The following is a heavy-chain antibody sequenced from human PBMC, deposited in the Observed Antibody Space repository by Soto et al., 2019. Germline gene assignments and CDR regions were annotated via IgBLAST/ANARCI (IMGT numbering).Heavy chain of an antibody. J-gene: IGHJ4*02. Sequence: GASVKVSSKASGYTFTGYYMHWVRQAPGQRLEWMGWINAGYGNTKSSQKFQDRVTISRDTSASTAYMELTSLRSEDTAVYYCARDTGDGTFDFWGQGTLVTVSS. V-gene: IGHV1-3*01. D-gene: IGHD7-27*01. CDR1: GYTFTGYY. CDR3: ARDTGDGTFDF. CDR2: INAGYGNT.